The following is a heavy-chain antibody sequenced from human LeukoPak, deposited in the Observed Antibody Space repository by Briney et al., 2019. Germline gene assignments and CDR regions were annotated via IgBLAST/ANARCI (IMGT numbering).Heavy chain of an antibody. J-gene: IGHJ4*02. CDR3: AKDNSGSIDY. V-gene: IGHV3-43*01. CDR2: VTGDGGDT. CDR1: GFNFDNAF. Sequence: GGSLRLSCAASGFNFDNAFMHWVRQPPGKGLEWVSIVTGDGGDTYYADTVKGRFTISRDNSKKYLYLQMNSLRTEDTAFYYCAKDNSGSIDYWGQGTLVTVSS. D-gene: IGHD5-12*01.